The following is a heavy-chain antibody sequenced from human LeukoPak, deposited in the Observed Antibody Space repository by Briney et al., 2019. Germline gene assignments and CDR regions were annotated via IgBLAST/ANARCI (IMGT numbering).Heavy chain of an antibody. CDR2: IKQDGSEK. CDR1: GFTFSSYW. Sequence: GGSLRLSCAASGFTFSSYWMSWVRQAPGKGLEWVATIKQDGSEKYCVDSVKGRFTISRDNAKNSLYLQMNSLRAEDMAVYYCASNVMGYQLLVFDYWGQGTLVTVSS. V-gene: IGHV3-7*03. D-gene: IGHD2-2*01. CDR3: ASNVMGYQLLVFDY. J-gene: IGHJ4*02.